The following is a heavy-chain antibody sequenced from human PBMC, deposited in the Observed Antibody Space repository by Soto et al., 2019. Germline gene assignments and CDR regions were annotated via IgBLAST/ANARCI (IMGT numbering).Heavy chain of an antibody. Sequence: QVHLQEAGPGLVKPSETLSLTCTVSGGSINNHYWSWIRQPPGKGLEWIGYIYYTGSTNYNPSLKSRFTMSGDTSKNQCYLNLPSLTAADTAIYYCARANWYSEYWGQGTLVTVSS. CDR3: ARANWYSEY. V-gene: IGHV4-59*11. J-gene: IGHJ4*02. CDR1: GGSINNHY. CDR2: IYYTGST. D-gene: IGHD7-27*01.